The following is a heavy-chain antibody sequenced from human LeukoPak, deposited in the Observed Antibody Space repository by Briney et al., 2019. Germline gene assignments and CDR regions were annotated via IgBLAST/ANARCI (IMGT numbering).Heavy chain of an antibody. Sequence: ASVKVSCKASGYTFTSYDINWVRQATGQGLEWMGWMSPNSGNTGYAQKFQGRVTMTRNTSISTAYMELSSLRSEDTAVYYCARGRGTGLLWFGELFDWFDPWGQGTQVTVSS. CDR3: ARGRGTGLLWFGELFDWFDP. D-gene: IGHD3-10*01. V-gene: IGHV1-8*01. CDR2: MSPNSGNT. CDR1: GYTFTSYD. J-gene: IGHJ5*02.